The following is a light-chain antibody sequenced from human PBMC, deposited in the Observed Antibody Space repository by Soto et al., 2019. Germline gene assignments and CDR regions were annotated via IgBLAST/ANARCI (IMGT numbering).Light chain of an antibody. CDR3: SLYTSENAYV. Sequence: QSALTQPPSVSGSPGQSVTISCTGTSTDFVGYNRVSWYQHPPGTAPKLMIYEVSKRPSGVPDRFSGSKSGNTASLTISGLQAADEADYYCSLYTSENAYVFGTGTKLTVL. J-gene: IGLJ1*01. CDR2: EVS. CDR1: STDFVGYNR. V-gene: IGLV2-18*01.